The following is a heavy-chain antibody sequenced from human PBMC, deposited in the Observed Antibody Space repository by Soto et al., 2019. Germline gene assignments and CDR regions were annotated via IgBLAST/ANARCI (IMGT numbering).Heavy chain of an antibody. CDR1: GFSISGYW. CDR3: ARGIKNIYAVDV. V-gene: IGHV3-74*01. CDR2: INSDGSTT. Sequence: EVQLVESGGGLIQPGGSLRLSCVASGFSISGYWMHWVRQAPGKGLVWVSRINSDGSTTNYADSVKGQFILSRDNAESTVYLQMNSLRAEDTAVYYCARGIKNIYAVDVWGQGTTVTVSS. J-gene: IGHJ6*02. D-gene: IGHD3-10*01.